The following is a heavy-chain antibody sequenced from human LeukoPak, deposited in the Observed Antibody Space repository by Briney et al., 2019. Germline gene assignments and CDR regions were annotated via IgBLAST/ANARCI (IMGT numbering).Heavy chain of an antibody. D-gene: IGHD5-18*01. CDR3: ARGFGGYSYGYSPYYYYYMDV. CDR2: IYYSGST. V-gene: IGHV4-39*02. Sequence: PSETLSLTCTVSGGSISSSSYYWAWIRQPPGKGLEWIGSIYYSGSTYYNPSLKSRVTISVDTSKNHLSLNLSSVTAADTAVYYCARGFGGYSYGYSPYYYYYMDVWGKGTTVTVSS. J-gene: IGHJ6*03. CDR1: GGSISSSSYY.